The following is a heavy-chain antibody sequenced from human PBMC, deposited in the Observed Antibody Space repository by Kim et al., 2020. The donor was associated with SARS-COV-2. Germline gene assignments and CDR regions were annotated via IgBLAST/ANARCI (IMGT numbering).Heavy chain of an antibody. Sequence: SMKGRFTISKDSSENTLYLQMNSLRADDTAVYYCARDPRAGATAGEYFHHWGQGTLVTVSS. CDR3: ARDPRAGATAGEYFHH. D-gene: IGHD1-26*01. J-gene: IGHJ1*01. V-gene: IGHV3-23*01.